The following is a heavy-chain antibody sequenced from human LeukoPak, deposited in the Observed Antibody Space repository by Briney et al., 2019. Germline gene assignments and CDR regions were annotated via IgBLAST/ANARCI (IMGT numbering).Heavy chain of an antibody. Sequence: PSETLSLTCTVSGGSTSSYYWSWIRQPPGKGLEWIGYIYHSGSTYYNPSLKSRVTISVDRSKNQFSLKLSSVTAADTAVYYCARASSSGYYFDYWGQGTLVTVSS. V-gene: IGHV4-59*12. CDR3: ARASSSGYYFDY. CDR1: GGSTSSYY. D-gene: IGHD3-22*01. CDR2: IYHSGST. J-gene: IGHJ4*02.